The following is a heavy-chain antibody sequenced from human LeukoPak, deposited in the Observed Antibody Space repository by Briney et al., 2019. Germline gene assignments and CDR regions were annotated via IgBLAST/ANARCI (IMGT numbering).Heavy chain of an antibody. J-gene: IGHJ4*02. CDR2: ISYDGSNK. CDR3: ARARYYYDSSGFQEYYFDY. V-gene: IGHV3-30*04. Sequence: PGRSLRLSCAASGFTFSSYAMHWVRQAPGKGLEWVAVISYDGSNKYYADSVKGRFTISRDNAKNSLYLQMNSLRAEDTAVYYCARARYYYDSSGFQEYYFDYWGQGTLVTVSS. D-gene: IGHD3-22*01. CDR1: GFTFSSYA.